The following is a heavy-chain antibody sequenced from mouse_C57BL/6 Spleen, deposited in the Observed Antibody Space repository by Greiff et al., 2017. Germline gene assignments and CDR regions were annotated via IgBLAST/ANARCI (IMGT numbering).Heavy chain of an antibody. V-gene: IGHV14-4*01. CDR3: TTARTAQATAWFAD. J-gene: IGHJ3*01. D-gene: IGHD3-2*02. Sequence: EVQLQQSGAELVRPGASVKLSCTASGFNIKDDYMHWVKQRPEQGLEWIGWIDPENGDTEYASKFQGKATITADTSSNTAYLQLSSLTSEDTAVYYCTTARTAQATAWFADWGKGTLVTVSA. CDR2: IDPENGDT. CDR1: GFNIKDDY.